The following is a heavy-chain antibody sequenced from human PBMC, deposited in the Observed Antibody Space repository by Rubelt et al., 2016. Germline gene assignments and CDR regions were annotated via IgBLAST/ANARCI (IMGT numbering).Heavy chain of an antibody. CDR3: AHSNLREWYFDL. CDR2: IYWNVVQ. CDR1: GFSLSTSGVG. D-gene: IGHD3-16*01. V-gene: IGHV2-5*01. Sequence: QLTLTESGPTLVKPTQTLTLTCTFSGFSLSTSGVGVGWIRQPPGKALEWLVLIYWNVVQRYRPSLKNRRTITKETSKNQVALTMTNMDPADTATYYCAHSNLREWYFDLWGRGTLVTVSS. J-gene: IGHJ2*01.